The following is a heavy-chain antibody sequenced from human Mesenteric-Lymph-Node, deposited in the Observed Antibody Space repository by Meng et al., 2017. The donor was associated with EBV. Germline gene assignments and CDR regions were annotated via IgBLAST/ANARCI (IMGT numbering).Heavy chain of an antibody. Sequence: QVQLQESGPGLVKPLETLSLTCAGSGGSISSINWWTWVRQPPGKGLEWIGEIYHSGSTNYNPSLKSRVTISVDKSKNQFSLKLISVTAADTAIYYCAKAEGGTYPPLDSWGQGTLVTVSS. V-gene: IGHV4-4*02. J-gene: IGHJ4*02. CDR1: GGSISSINW. CDR3: AKAEGGTYPPLDS. D-gene: IGHD1-7*01. CDR2: IYHSGST.